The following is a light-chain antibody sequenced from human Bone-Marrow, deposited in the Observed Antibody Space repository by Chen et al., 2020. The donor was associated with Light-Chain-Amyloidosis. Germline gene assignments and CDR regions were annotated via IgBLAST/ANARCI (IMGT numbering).Light chain of an antibody. Sequence: QSALTQPASVSGSPGQSITISCTGTSSDVGGDNHVSWYQQHPDKAPKLMIYDVTNRPSWVPDRFSGTNSDNAASLPISWLQTEDEAYYYCSSYTITNPLVFGSGTRVTVL. CDR1: SSDVGGDNH. V-gene: IGLV2-14*01. CDR2: DVT. J-gene: IGLJ1*01. CDR3: SSYTITNPLV.